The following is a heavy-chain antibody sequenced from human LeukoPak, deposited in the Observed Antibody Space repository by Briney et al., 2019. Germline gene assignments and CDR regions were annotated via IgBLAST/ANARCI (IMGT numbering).Heavy chain of an antibody. Sequence: PGRSLRLSCAASGFTFSTCGMHWVRQAPGKGLEWVAFIRYDGSNKYYADSVKGRFTISRDNSKNTLYLQMNSLRAEDTAVYYCAKDRRVRGGRNYYYYGMDVWGQGTTVTVSS. CDR1: GFTFSTCG. CDR3: AKDRRVRGGRNYYYYGMDV. D-gene: IGHD3-10*01. J-gene: IGHJ6*02. CDR2: IRYDGSNK. V-gene: IGHV3-30*02.